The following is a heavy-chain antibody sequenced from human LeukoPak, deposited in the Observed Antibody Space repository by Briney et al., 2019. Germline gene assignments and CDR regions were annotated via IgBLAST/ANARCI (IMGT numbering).Heavy chain of an antibody. J-gene: IGHJ4*02. Sequence: GESLKISCKPSGYSFTTYSIAWVRQMPGKGLEWMGIIYPGDSDPRYSPSFQGQVTISADKSITTAYLQWSSLKASDTAMYYCGLLLGEFYNHWGQGTLVTVSS. CDR1: GYSFTTYS. D-gene: IGHD3-10*02. CDR2: IYPGDSDP. CDR3: GLLLGEFYNH. V-gene: IGHV5-51*01.